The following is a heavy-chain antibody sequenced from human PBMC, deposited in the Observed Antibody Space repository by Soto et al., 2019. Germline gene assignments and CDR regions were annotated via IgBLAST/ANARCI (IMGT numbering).Heavy chain of an antibody. CDR1: GFTFSTYA. V-gene: IGHV3-23*01. CDR2: ISGSGDYT. Sequence: GGSLRLSCAASGFTFSTYAMSWVRQAPGKGLEWVSAISGSGDYTYYTDSVKGRFAIPRDNSMNTLYLQMSSLRIEDTAVYYCAHPRGYGVFDAYDIWGQGTMVTVSS. CDR3: AHPRGYGVFDAYDI. D-gene: IGHD2-8*01. J-gene: IGHJ3*02.